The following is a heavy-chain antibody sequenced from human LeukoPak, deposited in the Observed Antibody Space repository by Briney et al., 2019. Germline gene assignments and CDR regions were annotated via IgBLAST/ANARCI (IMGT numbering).Heavy chain of an antibody. D-gene: IGHD6-13*01. CDR3: ARAQTAAAGTGPFDI. V-gene: IGHV3-30*03. CDR1: GFTFNNYG. Sequence: GGSLRLSCAASGFTFNNYGMHWVRQAPGKGLEWVAVISYDGSNKYYADSVKGRFTISRDNAKNTLYLQMDSLRAEDTAVYYCARAQTAAAGTGPFDIWGQGTLVTVSS. J-gene: IGHJ3*02. CDR2: ISYDGSNK.